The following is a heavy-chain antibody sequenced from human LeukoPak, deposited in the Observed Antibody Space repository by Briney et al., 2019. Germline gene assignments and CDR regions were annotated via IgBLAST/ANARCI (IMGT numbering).Heavy chain of an antibody. J-gene: IGHJ6*03. V-gene: IGHV1-69*13. CDR3: AGGLRPDYNYMDV. CDR2: IIPIFGTA. D-gene: IGHD5/OR15-5a*01. CDR1: GGTFISYA. Sequence: SVKVSCKASGGTFISYAISWVRQAPGQGLEWMGGIIPIFGTANYAQKFQGRVTITADESTSTAYMELSSLRSEDTAVYYCAGGLRPDYNYMDVWGKGTTVTISS.